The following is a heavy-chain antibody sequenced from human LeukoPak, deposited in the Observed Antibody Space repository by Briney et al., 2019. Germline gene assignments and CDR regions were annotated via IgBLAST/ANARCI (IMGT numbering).Heavy chain of an antibody. V-gene: IGHV3-30*02. CDR3: ARGSSWAFDI. J-gene: IGHJ3*02. CDR2: IQYDGSTE. CDR1: GFTFSSYA. Sequence: TGGSLRLSCAASGFTFSSYAMHWVRQAPGKGLEWVAFIQYDGSTEYYADSVKGRFTISRDKSKKTMYLQMNTLRAEDTAVYYCARGSSWAFDIWGQGTQVTVSS.